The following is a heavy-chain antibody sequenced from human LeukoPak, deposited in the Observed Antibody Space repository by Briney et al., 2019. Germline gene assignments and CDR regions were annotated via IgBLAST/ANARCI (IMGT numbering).Heavy chain of an antibody. V-gene: IGHV3-33*06. D-gene: IGHD3-3*01. CDR3: AKGNDFWSGYLDY. CDR2: IWYDGSNK. J-gene: IGHJ4*02. CDR1: GFTFSNYG. Sequence: PGGSLRLSCTASGFTFSNYGFHWVRQAPGKGLEWVAVIWYDGSNKYYADSVKGRFTISRDNSKNTLYLQMNSLRAEDTAVYYCAKGNDFWSGYLDYWGQGTLVAVSS.